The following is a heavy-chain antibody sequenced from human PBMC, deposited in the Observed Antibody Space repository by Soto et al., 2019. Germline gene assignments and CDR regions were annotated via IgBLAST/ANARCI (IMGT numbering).Heavy chain of an antibody. Sequence: QVQLVQSGAEVRKPGASVKVSCKASGYTFTSYAIHWVRQAPGQRLEWMGWINAGRGNTEYAQKFQGRVTITRDTSASTAYVELSSLRSEDTAVYYCARERRHDYAYYWFDPWGQGTLVTVSS. D-gene: IGHD4-17*01. CDR3: ARERRHDYAYYWFDP. V-gene: IGHV1-3*01. CDR2: INAGRGNT. J-gene: IGHJ5*02. CDR1: GYTFTSYA.